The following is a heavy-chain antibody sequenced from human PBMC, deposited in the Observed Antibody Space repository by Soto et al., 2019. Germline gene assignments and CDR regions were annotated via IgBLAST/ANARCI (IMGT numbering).Heavy chain of an antibody. V-gene: IGHV3-43*01. CDR3: AKDGGRGMDV. CDR1: GFTFDDYT. Sequence: EVQLVESGGVVVQPGGSLRLSCAASGFTFDDYTMHWVRQAPWKGLEWVALISRNGGSTYYADSVKGRFTISRDNSKNSLYLQMNSLRSQVTALYYCAKDGGRGMDVWGQGTTVSVSS. J-gene: IGHJ6*02. CDR2: ISRNGGST.